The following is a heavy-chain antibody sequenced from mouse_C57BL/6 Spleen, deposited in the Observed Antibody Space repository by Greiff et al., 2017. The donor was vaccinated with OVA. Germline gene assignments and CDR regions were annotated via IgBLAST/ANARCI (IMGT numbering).Heavy chain of an antibody. CDR3: ARGCIYYDYDGDFDY. CDR1: GYTFTSYW. D-gene: IGHD2-4*01. Sequence: QVQLQQPGAELVKPGASVKMSCKASGYTFTSYWITWVKQRPGQGLEWIGDIYPGSGSTKYNEKFKSKATLTVDTSSSTAYMQLSSRTSEDSAVYYCARGCIYYDYDGDFDYWGQGTTLTVSS. V-gene: IGHV1-55*01. CDR2: IYPGSGST. J-gene: IGHJ2*01.